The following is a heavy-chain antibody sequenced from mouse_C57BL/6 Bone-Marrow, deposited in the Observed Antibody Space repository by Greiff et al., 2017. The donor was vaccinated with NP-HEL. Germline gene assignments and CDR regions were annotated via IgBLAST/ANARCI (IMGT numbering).Heavy chain of an antibody. CDR1: GIDFSRYW. CDR2: INPDSSTI. V-gene: IGHV4-1*01. J-gene: IGHJ1*03. D-gene: IGHD1-1*01. CDR3: ARRHYGSSNWYFDV. Sequence: PASGIDFSRYWMSWVRRAPGKGLEWIGEINPDSSTINYAPSLKDKFIISRDNAKNTLYLQMSKVRSEDTALYYCARRHYGSSNWYFDVWGTGTTVTVSS.